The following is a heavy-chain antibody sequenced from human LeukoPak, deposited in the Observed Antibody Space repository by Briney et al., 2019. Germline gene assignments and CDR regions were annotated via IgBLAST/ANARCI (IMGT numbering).Heavy chain of an antibody. V-gene: IGHV3-7*01. CDR3: ARAGQTVIIPRDY. CDR2: IKQDESEM. CDR1: GFIFSDYW. Sequence: PGGSLRLSCVVSGFIFSDYWMTWVRQAPGKGLEWVANIKQDESEMYYADSVKGRFTISRDNAKNSLYLQMNSLRAEDTAVYYCARAGQTVIIPRDYWGQGTLVTVSS. J-gene: IGHJ4*02. D-gene: IGHD3-22*01.